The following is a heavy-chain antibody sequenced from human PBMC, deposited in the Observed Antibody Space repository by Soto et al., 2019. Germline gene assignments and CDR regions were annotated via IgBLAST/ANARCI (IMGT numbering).Heavy chain of an antibody. CDR3: AKEHGYCSSTTCYKGFDY. J-gene: IGHJ4*02. CDR1: VFTFSSYA. Sequence: RWSLRLSCAASVFTFSSYAMSWLRRAPGKGLEWVSSIRNSGATTYYADSVKGRFTLSRDNSNNTLYLRMDSLRAEDTAVYYCAKEHGYCSSTTCYKGFDYWGQGILVTVSS. D-gene: IGHD2-2*02. CDR2: IRNSGATT. V-gene: IGHV3-23*01.